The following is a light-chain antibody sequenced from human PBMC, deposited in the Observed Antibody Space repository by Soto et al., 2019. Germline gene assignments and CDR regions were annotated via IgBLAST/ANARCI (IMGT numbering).Light chain of an antibody. V-gene: IGKV3-15*01. CDR2: GAS. J-gene: IGKJ1*01. CDR3: QQYNNWPRT. Sequence: EIVLTQSPGTLSLSPGARATLSCRASQFVSNSYLAWYQQKPGQAPRLLIYGASTRATGIPARFSGSGSGTEFTLTISSLQSEDFAVYYCQQYNNWPRTFGQGTKVDIK. CDR1: QFVSNSY.